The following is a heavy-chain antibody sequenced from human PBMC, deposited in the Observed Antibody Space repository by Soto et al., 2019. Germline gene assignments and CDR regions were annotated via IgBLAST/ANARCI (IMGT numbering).Heavy chain of an antibody. V-gene: IGHV3-23*01. Sequence: GGSLRLSCAASGFTLSSYAMSWVRQAPGKGLQWVSTISFTGDNTYYPDSVKGRFTISRDTSKNTLYLQMNSLRAEDTAVYYCAKDLRRGYDYAGFFDYWGQGTLVTVSS. J-gene: IGHJ4*02. CDR2: ISFTGDNT. D-gene: IGHD5-12*01. CDR3: AKDLRRGYDYAGFFDY. CDR1: GFTLSSYA.